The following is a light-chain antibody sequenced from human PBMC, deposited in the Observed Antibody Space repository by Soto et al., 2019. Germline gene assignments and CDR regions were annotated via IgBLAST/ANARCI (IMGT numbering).Light chain of an antibody. V-gene: IGKV3-15*01. J-gene: IGKJ1*01. CDR2: GAS. CDR1: QSVSSN. CDR3: QQYNNWPPWT. Sequence: EIVMTQSPATLSVSPGERATLSCRASQSVSSNLAWYQQKPGQAPRLLIYGASTRATGIPARFSGSGSGTEFTLTISNLQSEDFAVYYCQQYNNWPPWTFGQGTKVEMK.